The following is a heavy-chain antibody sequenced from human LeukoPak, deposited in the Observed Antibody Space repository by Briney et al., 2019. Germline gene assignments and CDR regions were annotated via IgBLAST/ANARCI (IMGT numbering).Heavy chain of an antibody. D-gene: IGHD1-1*01. CDR2: IYTSGST. CDR1: GGPISSYY. Sequence: SETLSLTCTVSGGPISSYYWSWIRQPAGKGLEWIGRIYTSGSTNYNPSLKSRVTMSVDTSKNQFSLKLSSVTAADTAVYYCARVRVDNLGLYYFDYWGQGTLVTVSS. CDR3: ARVRVDNLGLYYFDY. V-gene: IGHV4-4*07. J-gene: IGHJ4*02.